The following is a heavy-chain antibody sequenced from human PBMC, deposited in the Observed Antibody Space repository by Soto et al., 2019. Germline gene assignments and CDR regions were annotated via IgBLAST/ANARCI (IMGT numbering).Heavy chain of an antibody. V-gene: IGHV4-4*02. CDR3: ARDAAVPGETDRFDY. CDR2: VYHNGLT. CDR1: CDSISSNVW. Sequence: SETLSLTCVGSCDSISSNVWWSWVRQPPGKGLEWIGEVYHNGLTNYNSSLRSRVTMSVDTSKNQFSLKLTSVTAADTAIYYCARDAAVPGETDRFDYWGQGILVTVSS. D-gene: IGHD6-19*01. J-gene: IGHJ4*02.